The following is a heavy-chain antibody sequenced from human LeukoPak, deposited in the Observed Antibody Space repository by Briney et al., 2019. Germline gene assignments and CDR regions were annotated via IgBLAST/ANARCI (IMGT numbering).Heavy chain of an antibody. CDR3: AKGGPGYCSSTSCYHYYYYGMDV. V-gene: IGHV3-23*01. CDR2: ISGSGGST. D-gene: IGHD2-2*01. Sequence: PGGSLRLSCAASRFTVSSYAISWVRQAPGKGLEWVSAISGSGGSTYYADSVKGRFTISRDNSKNTLYLQMNSLRAEDTAVYYCAKGGPGYCSSTSCYHYYYYGMDVWGKGTTVTVSS. J-gene: IGHJ6*04. CDR1: RFTVSSYA.